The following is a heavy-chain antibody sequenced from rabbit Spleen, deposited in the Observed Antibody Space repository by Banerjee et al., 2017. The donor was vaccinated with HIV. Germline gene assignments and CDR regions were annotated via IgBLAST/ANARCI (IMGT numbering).Heavy chain of an antibody. CDR1: GFTISSGYW. Sequence: QSLEESGGDLVKPGGTLTLTCKASGFTISSGYWMNWVRQAPGKGLEWIARIYGGDNEDDGYASWAKGRFTISKSSSTTATLQMTSLTAADTATYFCAREYYDAVSGIGVGAFKWWGQGTLVTVS. D-gene: IGHD1-1*01. CDR3: AREYYDAVSGIGVGAFKW. CDR2: IYGGDNEDD. J-gene: IGHJ4*01. V-gene: IGHV1S40*01.